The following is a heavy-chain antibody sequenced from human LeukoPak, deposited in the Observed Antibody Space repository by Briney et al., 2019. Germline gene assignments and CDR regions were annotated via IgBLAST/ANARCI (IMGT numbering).Heavy chain of an antibody. V-gene: IGHV4-38-2*01. D-gene: IGHD5-24*01. CDR3: ARLGMVGWLHRPFDY. Sequence: SETLSLTCAVSGYSISSGYYWGWIRQPPGKGLEWIGSIYHSGSTYYNPSLKSRVTISVDTSKNQFSLKLSSVTAADPAVYYCARLGMVGWLHRPFDYWGQGTLVTVSS. CDR1: GYSISSGYY. CDR2: IYHSGST. J-gene: IGHJ4*02.